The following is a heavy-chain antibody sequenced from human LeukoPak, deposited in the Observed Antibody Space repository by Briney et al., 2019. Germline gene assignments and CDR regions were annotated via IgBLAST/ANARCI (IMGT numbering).Heavy chain of an antibody. CDR1: GYTFADYF. D-gene: IGHD3-22*01. V-gene: IGHV1-2*02. J-gene: IGHJ5*02. CDR3: ARVQAKLFYDGSGHQDT. Sequence: ASLKVPCKASGYTFADYFIHWVPQAPGRGPEWMGSINPKSGGTHYVQKFQGRVTMTRDRSMSAAYMELRRLTSDDTAVYYCARVQAKLFYDGSGHQDTWGQGTLVTVSA. CDR2: INPKSGGT.